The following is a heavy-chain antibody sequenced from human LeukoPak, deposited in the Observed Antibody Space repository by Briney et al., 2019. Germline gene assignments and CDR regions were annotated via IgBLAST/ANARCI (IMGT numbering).Heavy chain of an antibody. CDR2: MNPNSGNT. J-gene: IGHJ5*02. V-gene: IGHV1-8*01. CDR1: GYTFTSYD. CDR3: ARARVQGNWFDP. D-gene: IGHD1-1*01. Sequence: GASVKVSCKASGYTFTSYDINWVRRATGQGLEWMGWMNPNSGNTGYAQKFQGRVTMTRNTSISTAYKELSSLRSEDTAVYYCARARVQGNWFDPWGQGTLVTVSS.